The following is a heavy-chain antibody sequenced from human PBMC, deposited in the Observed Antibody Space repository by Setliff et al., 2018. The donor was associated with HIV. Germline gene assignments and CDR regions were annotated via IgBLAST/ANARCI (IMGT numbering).Heavy chain of an antibody. CDR2: IYDSGST. CDR3: ARLTGISSGWYGGGYYFDY. J-gene: IGHJ4*02. V-gene: IGHV4-4*07. D-gene: IGHD6-19*01. CDR1: GDSISGSC. Sequence: SETLSLTCSVSGDSISGSCWSWIRLPAEKGLEWIGRIYDSGSTNYNPSLRGRVTMSVDTSKNEFSLKLSAVTAADTAIYYCARLTGISSGWYGGGYYFDYWGRGTLVTVSS.